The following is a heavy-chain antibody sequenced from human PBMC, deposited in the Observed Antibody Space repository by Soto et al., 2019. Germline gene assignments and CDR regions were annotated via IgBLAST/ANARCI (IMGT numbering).Heavy chain of an antibody. D-gene: IGHD4-17*01. CDR1: GFTFSSYG. CDR3: ARDAKTFQLRWFPTSYYYGMDV. V-gene: IGHV3-33*01. J-gene: IGHJ6*02. CDR2: ICYDGSNK. Sequence: PGGSLRLSCAASGFTFSSYGMHWVRQAPGKGLEWVAVICYDGSNKYYAASVKGRFTISRDNSKNTLYLQMNSLRAEDTAVYYFARDAKTFQLRWFPTSYYYGMDVWGQGTTVTVSS.